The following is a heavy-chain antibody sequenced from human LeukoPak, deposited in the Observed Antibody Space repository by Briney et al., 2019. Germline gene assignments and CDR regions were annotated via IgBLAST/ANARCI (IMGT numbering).Heavy chain of an antibody. V-gene: IGHV4-59*01. CDR2: IFYSRST. CDR3: ARAVASLDAFDI. CDR1: GGSISSYY. Sequence: SETLSLTCTVSGGSISSYYWSWIRQPPGKGLEWMGYIFYSRSTTYNPSLKSRVTISVETSKNALYITMCSVTAADTAVYYCARAVASLDAFDIWGQGTMVTVS. D-gene: IGHD3-16*01. J-gene: IGHJ3*02.